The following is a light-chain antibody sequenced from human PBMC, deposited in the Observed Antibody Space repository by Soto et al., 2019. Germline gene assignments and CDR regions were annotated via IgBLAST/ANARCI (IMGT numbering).Light chain of an antibody. Sequence: QSVLTQPPSVSAAPGQKVTISFSGTSSNIGDNYVSWYQQVPGTAPKLLIYDNNRRPSGIPDRFSGSKSGTSATLGITGLQTGDEADYYCGTWDTSLSAAVFGGGTKLTVL. CDR2: DNN. CDR3: GTWDTSLSAAV. CDR1: SSNIGDNY. V-gene: IGLV1-51*01. J-gene: IGLJ3*02.